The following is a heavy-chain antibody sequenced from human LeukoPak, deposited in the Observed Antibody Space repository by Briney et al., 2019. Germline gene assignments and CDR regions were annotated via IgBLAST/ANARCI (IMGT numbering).Heavy chain of an antibody. CDR2: ISSSSSTI. Sequence: GGSLRLSCAASGFTFSSYSMNWVRQAPGKGLEWVSYISSSSSTIYYADSVKGRFTISRDNAKNSLYLQMNSLRAEDTAVYYCARAYDSSGYYHYYYYYYYMDVWGKGTTVTVSS. D-gene: IGHD3-22*01. V-gene: IGHV3-48*01. J-gene: IGHJ6*03. CDR1: GFTFSSYS. CDR3: ARAYDSSGYYHYYYYYYYMDV.